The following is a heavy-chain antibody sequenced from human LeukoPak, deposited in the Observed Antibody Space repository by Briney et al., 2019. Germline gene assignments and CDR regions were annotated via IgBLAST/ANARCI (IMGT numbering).Heavy chain of an antibody. D-gene: IGHD3-10*01. Sequence: GGSLRLSCVASGFSFSDSVIHWVRQAPGKGLEWVAVISHDVKTTYYADSAKGRFTISRDNSRNTVFLQMNRLRPEDTAVYYCARAGGVHTYGNYFDYWGQGALVTVSS. CDR2: ISHDVKTT. CDR1: GFSFSDSV. V-gene: IGHV3-30*04. J-gene: IGHJ4*02. CDR3: ARAGGVHTYGNYFDY.